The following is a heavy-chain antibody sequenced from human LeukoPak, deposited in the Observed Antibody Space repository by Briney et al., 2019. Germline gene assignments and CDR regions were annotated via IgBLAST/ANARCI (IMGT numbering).Heavy chain of an antibody. J-gene: IGHJ4*02. CDR3: ARVRVGSGWYFDY. D-gene: IGHD6-19*01. CDR2: IYYSGST. Sequence: SETLSLTCTVSGGSISSYYWSWIRQPPGKGLEWIGYIYYSGSTNYNPSLKSRVTISVDTSKNQFSLKLSSVTAADTAVYYCARVRVGSGWYFDYWGQGTLVTVSS. CDR1: GGSISSYY. V-gene: IGHV4-59*08.